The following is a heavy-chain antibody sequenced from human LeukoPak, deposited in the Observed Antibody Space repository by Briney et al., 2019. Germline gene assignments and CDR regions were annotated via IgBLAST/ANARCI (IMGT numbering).Heavy chain of an antibody. V-gene: IGHV3-15*01. CDR3: TTKAESAFDI. CDR1: GFTFTNAW. J-gene: IGHJ3*02. Sequence: GGSLRLSCAASGFTFTNAWMSWVRQTPGKGLEWVGRISANPHGGTTDYAAPVKGRFTISRDDSKSTLYLQMNSLKTEDTAVYYCTTKAESAFDIWGQGTMVTVSS. CDR2: ISANPHGGTT.